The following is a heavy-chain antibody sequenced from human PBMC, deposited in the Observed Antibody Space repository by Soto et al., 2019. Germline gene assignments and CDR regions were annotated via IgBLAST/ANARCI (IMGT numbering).Heavy chain of an antibody. CDR2: IYPGDSDT. Sequence: GEVLKTSRKGSGYIFTSYCIGWVRQMPGKGLEWRGIIYPGDSDTRYSPSLEGQVTISADKSISTAYLQWSSLKTSDTAIYYCARLAVWFGEYWGQGTLVTVSS. J-gene: IGHJ4*02. CDR1: GYIFTSYC. D-gene: IGHD3-10*01. CDR3: ARLAVWFGEY. V-gene: IGHV5-51*01.